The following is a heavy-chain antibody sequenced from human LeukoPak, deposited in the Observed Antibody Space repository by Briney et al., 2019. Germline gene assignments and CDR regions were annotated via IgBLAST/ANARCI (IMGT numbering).Heavy chain of an antibody. V-gene: IGHV3-11*01. CDR1: GFTFSDYY. CDR3: ARVPPESSGWYFSDAYYYYGMDV. CDR2: ISSSGSTI. Sequence: NPGGSLRLSCAASGFTFSDYYMSWIRQAPGKGLEWVSYISSSGSTIYYADSVKGRFTISRDNAKNSLYLQMNSLRAEDTAVYYCARVPPESSGWYFSDAYYYYGMDVWGQGTTVTVSS. J-gene: IGHJ6*02. D-gene: IGHD6-19*01.